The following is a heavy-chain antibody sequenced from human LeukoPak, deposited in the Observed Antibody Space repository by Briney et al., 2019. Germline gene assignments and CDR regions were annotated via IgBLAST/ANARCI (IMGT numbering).Heavy chain of an antibody. Sequence: XGXRXXWMGWMSPNSGDTGYAQKFQDRVTMTRNTSISTAYMELSSLRSDDTAVYYCARGPPNWGYDYWGPGTLVTVSS. CDR3: ARGPPNWGYDY. D-gene: IGHD7-27*01. V-gene: IGHV1-8*01. CDR2: MSPNSGDT. J-gene: IGHJ4*02.